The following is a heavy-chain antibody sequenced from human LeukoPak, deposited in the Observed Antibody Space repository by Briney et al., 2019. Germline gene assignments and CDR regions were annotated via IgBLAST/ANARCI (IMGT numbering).Heavy chain of an antibody. CDR2: ISSSSSTI. J-gene: IGHJ4*02. CDR3: AKPPPVRGYYFDY. CDR1: GFTFSSYS. V-gene: IGHV3-48*01. Sequence: PGGSLRLSCAASGFTFSSYSMNWVRQAPGKGLEWVSYISSSSSTIYYADSVKGRFTISRDNAKNSLYLQMNSLRAEDTAVYYCAKPPPVRGYYFDYWGQGTLVTVSS. D-gene: IGHD3-10*01.